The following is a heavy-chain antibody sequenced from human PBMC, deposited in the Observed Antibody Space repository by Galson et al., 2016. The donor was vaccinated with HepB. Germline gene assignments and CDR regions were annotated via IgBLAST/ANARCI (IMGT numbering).Heavy chain of an antibody. Sequence: SLRLSCAASGFTFSSYWIHWVRQAPGKGMVWVSRIEGDGSSINYAASVRGRFSISRDNAKKTVYLQMTSLRAEDTAVYYCVRDQDWARYDPWGQGTLVTVSS. V-gene: IGHV3-74*01. CDR3: VRDQDWARYDP. J-gene: IGHJ5*02. CDR2: IEGDGSSI. CDR1: GFTFSSYW. D-gene: IGHD3-9*01.